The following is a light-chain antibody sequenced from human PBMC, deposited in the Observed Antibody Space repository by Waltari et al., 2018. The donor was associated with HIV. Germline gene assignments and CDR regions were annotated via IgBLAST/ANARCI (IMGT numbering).Light chain of an antibody. Sequence: QSVLTQPPSASGTPGQTVTISCSGSTSTIGGNSVNWYQQFPGTAPKLLIHNTNRRPSGVPDRFSGSKSGTSASLAISGLQSDDEADYYCLTWDDTVNGRVFGGGTKLTVL. CDR3: LTWDDTVNGRV. CDR2: NTN. CDR1: TSTIGGNS. J-gene: IGLJ3*02. V-gene: IGLV1-44*01.